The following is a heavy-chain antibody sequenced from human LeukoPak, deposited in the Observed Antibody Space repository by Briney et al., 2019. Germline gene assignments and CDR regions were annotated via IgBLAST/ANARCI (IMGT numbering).Heavy chain of an antibody. V-gene: IGHV3-66*01. CDR3: ARVSRMLGTTTLDN. CDR1: GFTVSTNY. D-gene: IGHD1-26*01. J-gene: IGHJ4*02. Sequence: PGGSLRLSCAASGFTVSTNYMTWVRQAPGKGLQWVSLIYPGGTTYYADSVKGRFAISRDNSKNTLFLQMNSLRAEATAMYYCARVSRMLGTTTLDNWGQGTLVTVSS. CDR2: IYPGGTT.